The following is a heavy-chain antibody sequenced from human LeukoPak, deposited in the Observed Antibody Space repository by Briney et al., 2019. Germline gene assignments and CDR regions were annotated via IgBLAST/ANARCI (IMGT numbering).Heavy chain of an antibody. J-gene: IGHJ3*02. CDR1: GGSISSYY. V-gene: IGHV4-59*01. D-gene: IGHD4-11*01. CDR2: IYYSGST. CDR3: AREQRDYDAFDI. Sequence: SETLSLTCTVSGGSISSYYWSWIRQPPGKGLEWIGYIYYSGSTNYNPSLKSRVTISVDTSKNQFSLKLSSVTAAGTAVYYCAREQRDYDAFDIWGQGTMVTVSS.